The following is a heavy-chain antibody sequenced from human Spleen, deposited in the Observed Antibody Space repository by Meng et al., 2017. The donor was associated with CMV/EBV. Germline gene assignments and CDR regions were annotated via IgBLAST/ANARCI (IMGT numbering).Heavy chain of an antibody. D-gene: IGHD2-2*01. Sequence: GESLKISCAASGFTFTKYWMHWVRQAPGKGLVWVSRINSDGSSTSYADSVKGRFTISRDNAKNSLYLQMNSLGAEDTAVYYCARDNSTHYSSSFYATFDYWGQGTPVTVSS. CDR2: INSDGSST. V-gene: IGHV3-74*01. J-gene: IGHJ4*02. CDR1: GFTFTKYW. CDR3: ARDNSTHYSSSFYATFDY.